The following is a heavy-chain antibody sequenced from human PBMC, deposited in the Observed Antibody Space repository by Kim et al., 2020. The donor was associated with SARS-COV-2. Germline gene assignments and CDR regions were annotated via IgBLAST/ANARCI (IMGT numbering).Heavy chain of an antibody. V-gene: IGHV3-74*01. D-gene: IGHD3-10*02. J-gene: IGHJ4*02. CDR3: ARGRWSGSFWSEEFDY. CDR2: INSDGSST. CDR1: GFTFSSYW. Sequence: GGSLRLSCAASGFTFSSYWMHWVRQAPGKGLVWVSRINSDGSSTSYADSVKGRFTISRDNAKNTLYLQMNSLRAEDTAVYYCARGRWSGSFWSEEFDYWGQGTLVTASS.